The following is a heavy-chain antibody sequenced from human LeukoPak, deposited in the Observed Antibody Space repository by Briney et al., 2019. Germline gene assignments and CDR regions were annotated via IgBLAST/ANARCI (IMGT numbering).Heavy chain of an antibody. CDR1: GYTFTSYD. V-gene: IGHV1-8*01. Sequence: ASVKVSCKASGYTFTSYDINWVRQATGQGLEWMGWMNPNSGNTGYAQKFQGRVTMTRNTSISTAYMELSSLRSEDTAVYYCARPTRGITIFGVGTNDAFDIWGQGTMVTVSS. CDR2: MNPNSGNT. D-gene: IGHD3-3*01. CDR3: ARPTRGITIFGVGTNDAFDI. J-gene: IGHJ3*02.